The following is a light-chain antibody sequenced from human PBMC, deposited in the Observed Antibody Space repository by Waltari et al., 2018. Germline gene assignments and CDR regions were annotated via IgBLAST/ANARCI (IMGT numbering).Light chain of an antibody. V-gene: IGLV2-23*02. Sequence: QSALTQPASVSGSPGQSITISCTGTRSDIGSYNLVSWYQQHPGKAPKVMIYEVNKRPSGVSNRFSGSKSGNTASLTISGLQAEDEADYYCCSYAGSDTNILLGGGTKLTVL. CDR3: CSYAGSDTNIL. CDR1: RSDIGSYNL. J-gene: IGLJ2*01. CDR2: EVN.